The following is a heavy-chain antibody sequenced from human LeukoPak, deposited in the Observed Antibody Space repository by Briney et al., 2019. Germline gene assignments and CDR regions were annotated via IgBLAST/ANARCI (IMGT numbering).Heavy chain of an antibody. Sequence: SSETLSLTCTVSGGSISSRCYYWGWIRQPPGKGLAWIGGICYRGITYNNPSLNTRVTISVDTSKNQFSLKLSSVTAADTAVYYCARHCQSPWDGEGLDPWGQGTLVTVSS. CDR2: ICYRGIT. J-gene: IGHJ5*02. CDR1: GGSISSRCYY. CDR3: ARHCQSPWDGEGLDP. V-gene: IGHV4-39*01. D-gene: IGHD3-10*01.